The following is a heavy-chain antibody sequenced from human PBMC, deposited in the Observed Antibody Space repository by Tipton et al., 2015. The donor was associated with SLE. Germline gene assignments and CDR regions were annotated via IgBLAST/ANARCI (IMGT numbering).Heavy chain of an antibody. CDR1: GGSISSYY. CDR3: ARGLRFLEWLSSHYMDV. D-gene: IGHD3-3*01. Sequence: TLSLTCAVSGGSISSYYWSWIRQPPGKGLEWIGNIYYSGSTNYNPSLKSRVTISVDTSKNQFSLKLSSVTAADTAVYYCARGLRFLEWLSSHYMDVRGKGTTGTVSS. J-gene: IGHJ6*03. V-gene: IGHV4-59*12. CDR2: IYYSGST.